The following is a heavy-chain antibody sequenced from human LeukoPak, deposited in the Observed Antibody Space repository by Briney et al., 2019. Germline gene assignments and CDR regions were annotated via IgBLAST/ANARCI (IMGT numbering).Heavy chain of an antibody. Sequence: ASLKFSCKPSGHTFTRYCISWVRQAPGQGLEWMGWISGYDGNTNYAQKFQGRVNMTTDTSKSTAYMELRSLRSDDTAVYYCARDCSGGSCHFDYWGQGTLVTVPS. CDR2: ISGYDGNT. CDR1: GHTFTRYC. J-gene: IGHJ4*02. V-gene: IGHV1-18*04. CDR3: ARDCSGGSCHFDY. D-gene: IGHD2-15*01.